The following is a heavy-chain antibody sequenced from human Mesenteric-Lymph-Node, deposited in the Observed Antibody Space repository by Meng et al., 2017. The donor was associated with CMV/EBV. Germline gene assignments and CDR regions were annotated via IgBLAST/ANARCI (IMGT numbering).Heavy chain of an antibody. Sequence: GGSLRLSCAASGFTFSAFAMSWVRQAPGKGLEWVSGISGGGGGTYYADSVKGRFTISRDNSGNTLSLQMNSLRAEDTAVYYCAKDLGSSSTSRTLDQWGRGTLVTVSS. CDR1: GFTFSAFA. CDR3: AKDLGSSSTSRTLDQ. V-gene: IGHV3-23*01. J-gene: IGHJ4*02. CDR2: ISGGGGGT. D-gene: IGHD2-2*01.